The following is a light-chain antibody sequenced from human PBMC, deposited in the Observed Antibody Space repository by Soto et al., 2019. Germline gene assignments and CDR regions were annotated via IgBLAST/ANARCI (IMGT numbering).Light chain of an antibody. V-gene: IGKV3D-20*01. CDR1: QSVTSN. J-gene: IGKJ5*01. CDR2: DAS. Sequence: EVVMTQSPASLSVSPGERATLSCRASQSVTSNLAWYQQKPGLAPTLLISDASTRASGVPDRFTGGGSGTDFTLSIRRLEPEDFAVYYCQHYGDGPIPFGQGTRLEI. CDR3: QHYGDGPIP.